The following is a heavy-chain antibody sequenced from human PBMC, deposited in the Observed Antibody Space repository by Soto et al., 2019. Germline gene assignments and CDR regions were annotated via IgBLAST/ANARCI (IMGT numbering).Heavy chain of an antibody. D-gene: IGHD2-15*01. Sequence: GGSLRLSCAGAGFTFSSYWMHWVRQAPGKGLVWVSRINSDGSSTSYADSVKGRFTISRDNAKNTLYLQMNSLRAEDTAVDYGASSPAANGYYSYMGVWGKGPRSPSP. V-gene: IGHV3-74*01. CDR3: ASSPAANGYYSYMGV. J-gene: IGHJ6*03. CDR2: INSDGSST. CDR1: GFTFSSYW.